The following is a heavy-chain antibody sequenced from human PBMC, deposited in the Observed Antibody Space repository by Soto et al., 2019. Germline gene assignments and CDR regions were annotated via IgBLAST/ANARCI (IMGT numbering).Heavy chain of an antibody. CDR1: GYTFTGYY. V-gene: IGHV1-2*04. J-gene: IGHJ4*02. CDR2: INPNSGGT. CDR3: ARDQGGGYSTEFDY. D-gene: IGHD1-26*01. Sequence: QVQLVQSGAEVKKPGASVKVSCKASGYTFTGYYLHWVRQAPGQGLEWMGWINPNSGGTNYAQKFQGWVTMTRDTXSSTAYMELSRLRSDDTAVYHCARDQGGGYSTEFDYWGQGTLVTVSS.